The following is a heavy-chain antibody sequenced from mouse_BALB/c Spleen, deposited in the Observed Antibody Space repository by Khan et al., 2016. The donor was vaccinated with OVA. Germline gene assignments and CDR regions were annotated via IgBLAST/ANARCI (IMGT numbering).Heavy chain of an antibody. D-gene: IGHD3-3*01. J-gene: IGHJ4*01. CDR1: GYPFPEYT. Sequence: EVQLQQSGPELVKPGASVKISCRTSGYPFPEYTVHWVKQSLGKSLDWIGVINPKNGGTAYNQTFKGKATLTVAKSSSTAYMEFRSLTSEDSAIYSCARDAGRYWGQGTSVTVAS. V-gene: IGHV1-18*01. CDR3: ARDAGRY. CDR2: INPKNGGT.